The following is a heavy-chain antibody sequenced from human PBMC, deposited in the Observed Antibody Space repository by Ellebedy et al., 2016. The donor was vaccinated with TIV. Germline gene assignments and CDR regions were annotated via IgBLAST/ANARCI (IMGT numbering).Heavy chain of an antibody. J-gene: IGHJ6*02. CDR3: AKEHLHTAAHYYYGMDV. Sequence: GGSLRLXCAASGFTFSTYAMSWVRQAPGKGLEWVSGISDSGGSTYYADSVKGRFAISRDNSKNMLYLQMNSLRAEDTAVYYCAKEHLHTAAHYYYGMDVWGQGTTVTVSS. CDR2: ISDSGGST. V-gene: IGHV3-23*01. D-gene: IGHD4-17*01. CDR1: GFTFSTYA.